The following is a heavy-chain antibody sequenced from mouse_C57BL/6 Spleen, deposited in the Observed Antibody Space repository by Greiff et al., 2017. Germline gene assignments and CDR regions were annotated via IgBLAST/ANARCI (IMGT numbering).Heavy chain of an antibody. CDR2: IDPSDSYT. V-gene: IGHV1-69*01. CDR3: ARGTTVPY. Sequence: VQLQQPGAELVMPGASVKLSCKASGYTFTSYWMHWVKQRPGQGLEWIGEIDPSDSYTNYNQKFKGKSTLTVDKSSSTAYMQLSSLTSEDSAVYYCARGTTVPYWGQGTTLTVST. D-gene: IGHD1-1*01. J-gene: IGHJ2*01. CDR1: GYTFTSYW.